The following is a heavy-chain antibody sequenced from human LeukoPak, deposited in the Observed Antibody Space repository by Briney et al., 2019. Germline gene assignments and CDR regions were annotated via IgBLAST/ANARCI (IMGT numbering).Heavy chain of an antibody. Sequence: PGGSLRLSCAASGFTFSSYWMHWVRQAPGKGLVWVSRINSDGSSTSYADSVKGRFTISRDNAKNTLYLQMNSLRAEDTAVYYCAHLYDYVWGSYRGDYWGQGTLVTVSS. D-gene: IGHD3-16*02. J-gene: IGHJ4*02. CDR2: INSDGSST. V-gene: IGHV3-74*01. CDR1: GFTFSSYW. CDR3: AHLYDYVWGSYRGDY.